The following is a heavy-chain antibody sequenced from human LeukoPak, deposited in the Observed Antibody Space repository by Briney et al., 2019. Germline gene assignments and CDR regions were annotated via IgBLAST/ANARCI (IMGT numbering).Heavy chain of an antibody. CDR3: ATWGLHFDI. J-gene: IGHJ3*02. Sequence: ASVKVSCKASGYTFGAYYMYWVRQAPGQGLEWMGWIRPNSGGTNYTQKFQGRVTMTRDTSTNTAYMELSRLTSGDTAVYFCATWGLHFDIWGQGTMVIVAS. CDR1: GYTFGAYY. D-gene: IGHD3-16*01. CDR2: IRPNSGGT. V-gene: IGHV1-2*02.